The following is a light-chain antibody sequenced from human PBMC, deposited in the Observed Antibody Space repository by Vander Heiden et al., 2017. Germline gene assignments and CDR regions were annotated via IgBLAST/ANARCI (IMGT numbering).Light chain of an antibody. Sequence: EVVMPQPPPPLPVTHGQPPSISCRSSQSLVNSSGNSFVCWFQQRAGQSPMRLNHEVTNRDAVVPDRCSGGGSGTYSTLKISMVDAEDVGVYYCMQGTHWPLTFGGGTKVEIK. CDR1: QSLVNSSGNSF. J-gene: IGKJ4*01. CDR3: MQGTHWPLT. CDR2: EVT. V-gene: IGKV2-30*01.